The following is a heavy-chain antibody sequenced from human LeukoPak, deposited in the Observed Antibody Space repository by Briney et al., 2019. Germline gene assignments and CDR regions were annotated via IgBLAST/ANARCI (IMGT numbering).Heavy chain of an antibody. CDR1: GITFSNYN. V-gene: IGHV3-21*04. CDR2: ITSSSSYT. CDR3: AKVRSAFRFGDIGLDS. D-gene: IGHD3-10*01. J-gene: IGHJ4*02. Sequence: GGSLRLSCAAPGITFSNYNMNWVRQAPGKGLEWISAITSSSSYTFYADSVKGRFTISRDSAKKSLYLQMNSLRPEDTALYYCAKVRSAFRFGDIGLDSWGQGTLVTVSS.